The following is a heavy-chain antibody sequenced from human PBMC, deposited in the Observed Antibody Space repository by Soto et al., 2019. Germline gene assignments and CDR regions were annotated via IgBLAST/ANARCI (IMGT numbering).Heavy chain of an antibody. CDR3: ARRGIAAAGVYYYYGMDV. CDR1: GYSFTSYW. Sequence: GESLKISCKGSGYSFTSYWIGWVRQMPGKGLEWMGIIYPGDSDTRYSPSFQGQVTISADKSISTAYLQWSSLKASDTAMYYCARRGIAAAGVYYYYGMDVWGQGTTVTVSS. J-gene: IGHJ6*02. V-gene: IGHV5-51*01. D-gene: IGHD6-13*01. CDR2: IYPGDSDT.